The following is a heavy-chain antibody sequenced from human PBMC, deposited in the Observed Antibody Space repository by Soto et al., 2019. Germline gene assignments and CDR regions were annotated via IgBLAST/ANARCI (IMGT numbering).Heavy chain of an antibody. Sequence: SETLSLTCTVSGGSIYRSGYYWGWIRQPPGRGLEWIGNIDYNGVTYSNPSLKSRVTISRDTSKNQFSLKLTSVTATDTALYYCGKVLVGATGHTDSDSWGPGTLVTVSS. J-gene: IGHJ4*02. D-gene: IGHD2-15*01. CDR2: IDYNGVT. CDR3: GKVLVGATGHTDSDS. V-gene: IGHV4-39*01. CDR1: GGSIYRSGYY.